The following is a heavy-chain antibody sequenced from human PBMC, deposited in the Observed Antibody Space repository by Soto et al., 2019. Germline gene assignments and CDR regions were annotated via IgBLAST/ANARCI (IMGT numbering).Heavy chain of an antibody. D-gene: IGHD1-26*01. CDR3: AKGYSGSYSVLLYYFDF. CDR1: SDSISNYY. Sequence: SETLSLTCTVSSDSISNYYWSWIRQPPGKGLEWIGYIHYSGSTDYNPSLKSRVSISGDTSKSQFSLKLSSVTAADTAVYYCAKGYSGSYSVLLYYFDFWGQGALVTVSS. CDR2: IHYSGST. V-gene: IGHV4-59*01. J-gene: IGHJ4*02.